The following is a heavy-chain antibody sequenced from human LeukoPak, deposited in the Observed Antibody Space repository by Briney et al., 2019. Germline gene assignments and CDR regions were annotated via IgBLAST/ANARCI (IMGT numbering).Heavy chain of an antibody. CDR3: ARDGSPGVYSSSWYDY. CDR1: GFTFSSYS. J-gene: IGHJ4*02. V-gene: IGHV3-21*01. CDR2: ISSSSSYI. Sequence: GGSLRLSCAASGFTFSSYSMNWVRQAPGKGLEWVSSISSSSSYIYYADSVKGRFIISRDNAKNSLYLQMNSLRAEDTAVYYCARDGSPGVYSSSWYDYWGQGTLVTVSS. D-gene: IGHD6-13*01.